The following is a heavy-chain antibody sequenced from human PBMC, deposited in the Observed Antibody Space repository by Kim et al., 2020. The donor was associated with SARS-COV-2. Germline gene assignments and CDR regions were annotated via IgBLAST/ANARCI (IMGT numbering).Heavy chain of an antibody. CDR2: ISSSSSTI. CDR3: ASGRGYGSGGSCGADPVDY. CDR1: GFTFSSYS. J-gene: IGHJ4*02. Sequence: GGSLRLSCAASGFTFSSYSMNWVRQAPGKGLEWVSYISSSSSTIYYADSVKGRFTISRDNAKNSLYLQMNSLRDEDTAVYYCASGRGYGSGGSCGADPVDYWGQGTLVTVAS. V-gene: IGHV3-48*02. D-gene: IGHD2-15*01.